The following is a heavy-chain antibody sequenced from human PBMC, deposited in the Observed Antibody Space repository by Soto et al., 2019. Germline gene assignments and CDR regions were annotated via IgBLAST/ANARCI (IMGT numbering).Heavy chain of an antibody. D-gene: IGHD2-21*02. V-gene: IGHV3-23*01. CDR3: AKGTTADYHYYYGMDV. CDR2: ISGSGGYT. J-gene: IGHJ6*02. CDR1: GFTFISYA. Sequence: PGGSLRLSCAASGFTFISYAISCFRLAPFKGLEWVSTISGSGGYTYYADSVKGRFTVSRDNSKNTLYLQMNSLRAEDTAVYYCAKGTTADYHYYYGMDVWGQGTTVTVSS.